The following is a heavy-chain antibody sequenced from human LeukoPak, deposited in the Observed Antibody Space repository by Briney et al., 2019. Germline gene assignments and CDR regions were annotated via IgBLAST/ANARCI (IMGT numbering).Heavy chain of an antibody. D-gene: IGHD6-13*01. CDR2: IYYSGNT. CDR1: GGSISSSSYY. V-gene: IGHV4-39*02. J-gene: IGHJ4*02. Sequence: SETLSLTCTVSGGSISSSSYYWGWIRQPPGKGLEWIGSIYYSGNTYYNPSPKSRVTISVDTPKNQFSLKLYSVTAADTAVYYCARVAAAGDFDYWGQGTLVTVSS. CDR3: ARVAAAGDFDY.